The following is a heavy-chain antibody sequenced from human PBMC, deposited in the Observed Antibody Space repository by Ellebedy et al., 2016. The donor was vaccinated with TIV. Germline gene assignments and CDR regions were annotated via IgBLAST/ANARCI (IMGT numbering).Heavy chain of an antibody. CDR2: IYNTGHT. D-gene: IGHD1-1*01. CDR1: GASITVDHW. CDR3: ARANWELGDAFDI. J-gene: IGHJ3*02. Sequence: SETLSLXCSVSGASITVDHWLSWVRQPPGKGLEWLGRIYNTGHTNYNPSLKSRLTMSVDTSKNQFSLKLSSLTAADTARYYCARANWELGDAFDIWGQGTMVTVS. V-gene: IGHV4-4*02.